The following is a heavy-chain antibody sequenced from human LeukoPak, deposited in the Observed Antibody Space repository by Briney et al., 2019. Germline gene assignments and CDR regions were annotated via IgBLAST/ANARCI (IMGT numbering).Heavy chain of an antibody. Sequence: GGSLRLSCAASGFTFSSYGMHWVRQAPGKGLEWVAVISYSGITKYYADSVKGRFTISRDNSKNTVYLQMNSLSAEDTAVYYCAKERDGSSWYPCDFWGQGTLVIVSS. D-gene: IGHD5-24*01. J-gene: IGHJ4*02. CDR3: AKERDGSSWYPCDF. CDR2: ISYSGITK. V-gene: IGHV3-23*01. CDR1: GFTFSSYG.